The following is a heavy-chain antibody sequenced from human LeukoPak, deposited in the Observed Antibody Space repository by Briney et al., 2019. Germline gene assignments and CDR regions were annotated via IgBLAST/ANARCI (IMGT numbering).Heavy chain of an antibody. J-gene: IGHJ5*02. D-gene: IGHD3-3*01. CDR1: GFTFSTYG. V-gene: IGHV3-23*01. CDR2: ISGSAART. CDR3: AKVRDFWSGYFNWFDP. Sequence: PGGSLRLSCAASGFTFSTYGMTWVRQAPGRGLEWVSAISGSAARTFYADSVKGRFTISRDNSKNTLYLQMNSLRAEDTAVYYCAKVRDFWSGYFNWFDPWGQGTLVTVSS.